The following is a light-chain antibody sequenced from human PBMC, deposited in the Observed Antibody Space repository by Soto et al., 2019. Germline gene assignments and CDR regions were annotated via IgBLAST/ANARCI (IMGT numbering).Light chain of an antibody. V-gene: IGKV3-15*01. CDR3: QQYFEWPTMT. J-gene: IGKJ1*01. CDR2: GAS. CDR1: ETVATN. Sequence: VMTQSPATLSVSPGERATLSCWASETVATNLAWYQQKPGQAPRLLISGASTRAAGISDRFRGSVSGTEFTLTIRSLRSEDSAIYYCQQYFEWPTMTFGQGTKVEI.